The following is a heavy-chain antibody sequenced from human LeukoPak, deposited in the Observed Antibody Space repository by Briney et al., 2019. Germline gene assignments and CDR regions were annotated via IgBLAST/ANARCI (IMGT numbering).Heavy chain of an antibody. D-gene: IGHD3-3*01. V-gene: IGHV4-61*02. J-gene: IGHJ6*03. CDR2: IYTSESI. CDR3: ARRRFSMDV. Sequence: SQTLSLTCTVSGDSVRSASYYWSWIRQPAGKGLEWIGRIYTSESIYYNPSLKSRVTMSLDTSRNQISLKLSSVTAADTAVYYCARRRFSMDVWGKGTTVTVSS. CDR1: GDSVRSASYY.